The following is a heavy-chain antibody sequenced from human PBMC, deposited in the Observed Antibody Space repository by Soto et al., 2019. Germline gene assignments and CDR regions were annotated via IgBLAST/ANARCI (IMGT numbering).Heavy chain of an antibody. CDR2: ISAYNGNT. J-gene: IGHJ4*02. V-gene: IGHV1-18*04. CDR1: GYTFTIYG. D-gene: IGHD4-4*01. Sequence: PVKVSCRASGYTFTIYGISWVRQAPGQGLEWMGWISAYNGNTNYAQKLQGRVTMTTDTSTSTAYMELRSLRSDDTAGYYCAREMTTVTHFDYWGQGPRVTVSS. CDR3: AREMTTVTHFDY.